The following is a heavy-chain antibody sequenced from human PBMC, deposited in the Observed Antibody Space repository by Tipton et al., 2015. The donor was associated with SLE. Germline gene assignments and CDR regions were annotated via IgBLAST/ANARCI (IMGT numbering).Heavy chain of an antibody. V-gene: IGHV3-11*04. D-gene: IGHD3-10*01. CDR3: TRETYYYASGN. J-gene: IGHJ3*01. CDR2: ISSTGSTI. Sequence: SLRLSCAASGFTFTDHYMSWVRQAPGKGLAWVSYISSTGSTIHYADSVKGRFTVSRDNAKISLYLQMNSLRAEDTAVYFCTRETYYYASGNWGQGTMVTVSS. CDR1: GFTFTDHY.